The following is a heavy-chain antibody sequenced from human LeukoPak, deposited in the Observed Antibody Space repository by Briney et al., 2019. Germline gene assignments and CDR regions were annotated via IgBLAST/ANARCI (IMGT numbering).Heavy chain of an antibody. CDR2: IDADGST. Sequence: QLGGSLRLSCAASGFTFSSFWMHWVRQAPEKGLVWVSRIDADGSTNYADSVKGRFSISRDNAKNTLYLQMNSLRVEDTAVYYCARGPKSRYSSGLDYWGQGTLVTVSS. D-gene: IGHD6-19*01. CDR1: GFTFSSFW. V-gene: IGHV3-74*01. J-gene: IGHJ4*02. CDR3: ARGPKSRYSSGLDY.